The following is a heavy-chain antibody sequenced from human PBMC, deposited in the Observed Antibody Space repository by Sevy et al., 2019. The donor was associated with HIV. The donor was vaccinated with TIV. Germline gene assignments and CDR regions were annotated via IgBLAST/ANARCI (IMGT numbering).Heavy chain of an antibody. D-gene: IGHD2-21*02. V-gene: IGHV1-18*01. J-gene: IGHJ4*02. CDR2: ISVDNGNT. CDR3: ARDLGGYGGNSIDY. CDR1: GYTFKNFG. Sequence: ASVKVSCKASGYTFKNFGISWVRQAPGQGLEWMGWISVDNGNTNYAQKLQGRVTLTTDTSTSTGYMELRSLRSDDTAVYYCARDLGGYGGNSIDYWGQGTLVTVSS.